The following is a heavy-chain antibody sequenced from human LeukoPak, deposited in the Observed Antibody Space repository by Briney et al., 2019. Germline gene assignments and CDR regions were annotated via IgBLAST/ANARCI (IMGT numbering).Heavy chain of an antibody. CDR3: ARDVGLWGSYRYTPGY. V-gene: IGHV1-18*01. CDR2: ISAYNGNT. J-gene: IGHJ4*02. Sequence: ASVKVSCKASGYTFTSYGISWVRQAPGQGLERMGWISAYNGNTNYAQILQGRVTMTTDTSTSTAYMELRSLRSDDTAVYYCARDVGLWGSYRYTPGYWGQGTLVTVSS. D-gene: IGHD3-16*02. CDR1: GYTFTSYG.